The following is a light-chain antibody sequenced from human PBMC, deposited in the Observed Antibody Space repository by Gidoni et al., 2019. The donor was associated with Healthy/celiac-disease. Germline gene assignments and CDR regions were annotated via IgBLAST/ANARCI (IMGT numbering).Light chain of an antibody. Sequence: DIQMTQSPSSLSASVGDRVTITCRASQSISSYLNWYQQKPGKAPKLLIYAASSLQSGVPSRSSGSGSGTDFTLTISSLQPEDFATYYCQQSYSTPRTFXQXTKLEIK. J-gene: IGKJ2*01. CDR2: AAS. CDR3: QQSYSTPRT. V-gene: IGKV1-39*01. CDR1: QSISSY.